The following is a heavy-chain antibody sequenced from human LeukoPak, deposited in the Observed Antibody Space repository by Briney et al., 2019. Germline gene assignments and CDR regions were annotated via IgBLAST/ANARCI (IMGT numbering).Heavy chain of an antibody. CDR2: INHSGST. J-gene: IGHJ3*02. V-gene: IGHV4-34*01. Sequence: SETLSLTCAVYGGSFSGYYWSWIRQPPGNGLEWIGEINHSGSTNYNPSLKSRVTISVDTSKNQFSLKLSSVTAADTAVYYCARVGGITMIVVLITDAFDIWGQGTMVTVSS. D-gene: IGHD3-22*01. CDR3: ARVGGITMIVVLITDAFDI. CDR1: GGSFSGYY.